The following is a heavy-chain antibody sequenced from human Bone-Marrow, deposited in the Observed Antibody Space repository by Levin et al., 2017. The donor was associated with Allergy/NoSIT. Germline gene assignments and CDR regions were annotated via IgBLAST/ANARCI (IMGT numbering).Heavy chain of an antibody. J-gene: IGHJ4*02. Sequence: GGSLRLSCAASGFVFVTYGMSWVRQAPGEGLEWVSGISGDGGGTFYADSVKGRFSISRDSSTNTGYLQMSGLRAEESAVYYCARALACSTSSCYGRLDYWGQGTLVTVSS. CDR1: GFVFVTYG. CDR3: ARALACSTSSCYGRLDY. CDR2: ISGDGGGT. D-gene: IGHD2-2*01. V-gene: IGHV3-23*01.